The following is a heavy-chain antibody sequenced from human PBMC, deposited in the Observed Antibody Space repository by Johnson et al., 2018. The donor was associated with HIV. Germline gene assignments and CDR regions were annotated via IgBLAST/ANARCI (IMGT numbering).Heavy chain of an antibody. CDR1: GFTFSSYA. J-gene: IGHJ3*02. CDR3: VRAQFLEWLFFDAFDI. D-gene: IGHD3-3*01. V-gene: IGHV3-30*04. CDR2: ISYDGIKT. Sequence: QVQLVESGGGVVQPGRSLRLSCAASGFTFSSYAMHWVRQAPGKGLEWVAVISYDGIKTYYVDSVKGRFTISRDNAKSSLYLQMNSLRAEDTALYYCVRAQFLEWLFFDAFDIWGQGTVVTVSS.